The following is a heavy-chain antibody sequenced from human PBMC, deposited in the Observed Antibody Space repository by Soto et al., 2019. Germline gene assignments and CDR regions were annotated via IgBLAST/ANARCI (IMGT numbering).Heavy chain of an antibody. D-gene: IGHD2-2*01. CDR1: GYTFTSYY. V-gene: IGHV1-46*03. CDR3: ARDRYPCSSTSCYADAFDI. J-gene: IGHJ3*02. CDR2: INPSGGST. Sequence: QVQLVQSGAEVKKPGASVKVSCKASGYTFTSYYMHWVRQAPGQGLEWMGVINPSGGSTSYAQKFQGRVTMTRDTSTSTVYMELNSLRSEDTAVYYCARDRYPCSSTSCYADAFDIWGQGTMVTVSS.